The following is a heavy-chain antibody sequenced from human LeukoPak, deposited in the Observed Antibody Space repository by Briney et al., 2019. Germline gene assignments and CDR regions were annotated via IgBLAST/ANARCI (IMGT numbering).Heavy chain of an antibody. V-gene: IGHV1-69*04. CDR2: IIPILGIA. Sequence: SVKVSCKASGGTFSSYAISWVRQAPGQGLEWMGRIIPILGIANYAQKFQGRVTITADKSTSTAYMELSSLRSEDTAVYYCARSVLLWFGELSQRGYYFDYWGQGTLVTVSS. D-gene: IGHD3-10*01. J-gene: IGHJ4*02. CDR1: GGTFSSYA. CDR3: ARSVLLWFGELSQRGYYFDY.